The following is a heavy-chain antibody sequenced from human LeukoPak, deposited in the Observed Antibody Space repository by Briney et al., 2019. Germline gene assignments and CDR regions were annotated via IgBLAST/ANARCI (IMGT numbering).Heavy chain of an antibody. CDR2: ISGSGGST. CDR1: GFTFSSYG. D-gene: IGHD6-19*01. V-gene: IGHV3-23*01. J-gene: IGHJ4*02. Sequence: GGSLRLSCAASGFTFSSYGMSWVRQAPGKGLEWVSAISGSGGSTYYADSVKGRFTISRDNSKNTLYLQMNSLGAEDTAVYYCAKDSSGWDSGYYFDYWGQGTLVTVSS. CDR3: AKDSSGWDSGYYFDY.